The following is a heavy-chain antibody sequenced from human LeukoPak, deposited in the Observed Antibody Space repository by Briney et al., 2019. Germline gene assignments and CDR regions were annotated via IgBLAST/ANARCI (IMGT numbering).Heavy chain of an antibody. Sequence: ASVKVSCKASGYTSTGYYMHWVRQAPGQGLEWMGWINPNSGGTNYAQKFQGRVTMTRDTSISTAYMELSRLRSDDTAVYYCARIATDFWSGYSWWGQGTLVTVSS. CDR3: ARIATDFWSGYSW. CDR2: INPNSGGT. D-gene: IGHD3-3*01. CDR1: GYTSTGYY. J-gene: IGHJ4*02. V-gene: IGHV1-2*02.